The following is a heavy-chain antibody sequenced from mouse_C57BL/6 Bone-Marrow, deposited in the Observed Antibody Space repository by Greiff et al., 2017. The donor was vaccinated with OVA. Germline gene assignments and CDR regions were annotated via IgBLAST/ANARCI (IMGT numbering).Heavy chain of an antibody. CDR3: ARDANYYGGGYFDV. CDR2: SRNKANDYTT. J-gene: IGHJ1*03. V-gene: IGHV7-1*01. Sequence: EVKLVESGGGLVQSGRSLRLSCATSGFTFSDFYMEWVRQAPGKGLEWIAASRNKANDYTTEYSASVKGRFIVSRDTSQSILYLQMNALRAEDTAIYYCARDANYYGGGYFDVWGTGTTVTVSS. CDR1: GFTFSDFY. D-gene: IGHD1-1*01.